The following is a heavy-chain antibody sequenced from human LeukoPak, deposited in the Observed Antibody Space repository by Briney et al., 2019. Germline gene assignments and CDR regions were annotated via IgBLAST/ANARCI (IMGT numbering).Heavy chain of an antibody. J-gene: IGHJ6*02. CDR2: INPNSGGT. CDR3: ARDRVTIFGVVIIPFYYYYGMDV. D-gene: IGHD3-3*01. CDR1: GYTFTGYY. Sequence: ASVKVSCKASGYTFTGYYMHWVRQAPGQGLEWMGRINPNSGGTSYAQKFQGRVTMTRDTSTSTVYMELSSLRSEDTAVYYCARDRVTIFGVVIIPFYYYYGMDVWGQGTTVTVSS. V-gene: IGHV1-2*06.